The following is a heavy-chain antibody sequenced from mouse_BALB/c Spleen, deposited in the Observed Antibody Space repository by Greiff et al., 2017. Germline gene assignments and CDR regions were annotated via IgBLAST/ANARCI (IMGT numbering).Heavy chain of an antibody. D-gene: IGHD2-3*01. V-gene: IGHV14-1*01. Sequence: EVKLVESGAELVRPGASVKLSCTASGFNINDYSMHWVKQRPEQGLEWIGWIDPEDGDTEYAPKFQGKATMTADTSSITAYLQLSSLSSEDTAVYYFTSLLPSPWFAYWGQGTLVTVSA. CDR3: TSLLPSPWFAY. CDR1: GFNINDYS. J-gene: IGHJ3*01. CDR2: IDPEDGDT.